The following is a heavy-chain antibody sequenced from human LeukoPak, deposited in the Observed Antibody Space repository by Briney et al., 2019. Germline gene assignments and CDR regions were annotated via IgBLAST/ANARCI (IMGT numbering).Heavy chain of an antibody. CDR2: IIPIFGTA. D-gene: IGHD6-13*01. CDR3: ARDKQHLAYYYYGMDV. Sequence: PGASVKVSCTASGGTFSSYAISWVRQAPGQGLEWMGGIIPIFGTANYAQKFQGRVTITADESTSTAYMELSSLRSEDTAVYYCARDKQHLAYYYYGMDVWGQGTTVTVSS. V-gene: IGHV1-69*13. J-gene: IGHJ6*02. CDR1: GGTFSSYA.